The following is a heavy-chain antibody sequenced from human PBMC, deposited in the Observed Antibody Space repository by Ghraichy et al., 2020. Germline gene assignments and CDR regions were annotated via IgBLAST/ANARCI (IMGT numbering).Heavy chain of an antibody. CDR2: IYRSGST. V-gene: IGHV4-4*02. CDR1: GGSISSSNW. CDR3: ARYSTSPPSYYYGMDV. D-gene: IGHD6-6*01. Sequence: SETLSLTCAVSGGSISSSNWWSWVRQPPAKGLEWIGEIYRSGSTNYNPSLKSRVTMSVDKSKSQFSRRLNSVTAADTAVYYCARYSTSPPSYYYGMDVWGQGTTVTVSS. J-gene: IGHJ6*02.